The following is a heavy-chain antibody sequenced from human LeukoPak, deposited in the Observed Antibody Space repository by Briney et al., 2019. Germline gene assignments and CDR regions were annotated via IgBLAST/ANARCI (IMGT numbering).Heavy chain of an antibody. CDR1: GFTFSSYG. CDR2: ISYDGSNK. D-gene: IGHD6-19*01. V-gene: IGHV3-30*18. J-gene: IGHJ1*01. Sequence: QPGRSLRLSCAASGFTFSSYGMHWVRQAPGKGLEWVAVISYDGSNKYYADSVKGRFTISRDNSKNTLYLQMNSLRAEDTAVYYCAKMSIAVAGSAEYLQHWGQGTLVTVSS. CDR3: AKMSIAVAGSAEYLQH.